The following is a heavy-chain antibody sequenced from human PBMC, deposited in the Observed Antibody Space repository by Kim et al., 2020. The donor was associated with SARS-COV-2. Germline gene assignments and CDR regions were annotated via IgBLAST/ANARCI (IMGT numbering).Heavy chain of an antibody. Sequence: SETLSLTCTVSGGSISSYYWSWIRQPPGKGLEWIGYIYYSGSTNYNPSLKSRVTISVDTSKNQFSLKLSSLTAADTAVYYCARSRYYYGMDVWGQGTTVT. CDR2: IYYSGST. J-gene: IGHJ6*02. CDR3: ARSRYYYGMDV. V-gene: IGHV4-59*01. D-gene: IGHD6-25*01. CDR1: GGSISSYY.